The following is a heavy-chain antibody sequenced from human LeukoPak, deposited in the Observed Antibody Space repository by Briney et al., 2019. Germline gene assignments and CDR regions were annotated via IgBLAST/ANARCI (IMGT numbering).Heavy chain of an antibody. CDR1: GGSISSYY. Sequence: PSETLSLTCTVSGGSISSYYWSWIRQPPGKGLEWIGHISYTGSTNYSPPLRSRVTISVDKPKSQFSLELRSVTAADTAVYYCARRVGYCGGDNCYESDSWGQGTLVTVSS. CDR3: ARRVGYCGGDNCYESDS. D-gene: IGHD2-15*01. V-gene: IGHV4-59*08. J-gene: IGHJ4*02. CDR2: ISYTGST.